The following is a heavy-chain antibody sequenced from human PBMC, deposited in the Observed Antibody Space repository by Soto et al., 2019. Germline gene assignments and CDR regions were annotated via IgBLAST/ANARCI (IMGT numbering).Heavy chain of an antibody. Sequence: EVQLVESGGDLVQPGGSLLLSCAASGFTFDDYAMHWVRQVPGKGLEWVSGINWDSDTIAYAASVRGRFTISRDNAKNSLYLQMNSLRPEDTALYYCAKDFHTNMALMDVWGKGTTVTVSS. D-gene: IGHD3-10*01. CDR2: INWDSDTI. CDR3: AKDFHTNMALMDV. V-gene: IGHV3-9*01. J-gene: IGHJ6*03. CDR1: GFTFDDYA.